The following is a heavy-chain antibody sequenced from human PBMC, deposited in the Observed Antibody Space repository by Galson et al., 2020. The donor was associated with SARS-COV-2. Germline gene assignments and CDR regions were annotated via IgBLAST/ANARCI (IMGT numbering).Heavy chain of an antibody. J-gene: IGHJ4*02. D-gene: IGHD1-26*01. CDR3: ARDTKGKWELTHGNFDY. CDR2: IKQDGSEK. CDR1: GFTFSSYW. V-gene: IGHV3-7*03. Sequence: GGSLRLSCAASGFTFSSYWMSWVRQAPGKGLEWVANIKQDGSEKYYVDSVKGRFTISRDNAKNSLYLQMNSLRAEDTAVYYCARDTKGKWELTHGNFDYWGQGTLVTVSS.